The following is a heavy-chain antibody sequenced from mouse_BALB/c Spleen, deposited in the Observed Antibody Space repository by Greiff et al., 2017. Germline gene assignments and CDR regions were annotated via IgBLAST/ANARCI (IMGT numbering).Heavy chain of an antibody. CDR3: ARSGDYYGSSYFDY. Sequence: EVKLMESGGGLVQPGGSRKLSCAASGFPFSSFGMHWVRQAPEKGLEWVAYISSGSSTIYYADTVKGRFTISRDNPKNTLFLQMTSLRSEDTAMYYCARSGDYYGSSYFDYWGQGTTLTVSS. D-gene: IGHD1-1*01. V-gene: IGHV5-17*02. J-gene: IGHJ2*01. CDR1: GFPFSSFG. CDR2: ISSGSSTI.